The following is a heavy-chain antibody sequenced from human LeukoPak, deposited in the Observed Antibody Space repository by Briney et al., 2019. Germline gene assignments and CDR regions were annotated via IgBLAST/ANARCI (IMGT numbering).Heavy chain of an antibody. V-gene: IGHV4-34*01. Sequence: SETLSLTCAVYGGSFSGYYWSWIRQPPGKGLEWIGEINHSGSTNYNPSLKSRVTISVDTSKNQLSLKLSSVTAADTAVYYCALRFGELLYTVDYWGQGTLVTVSS. CDR2: INHSGST. J-gene: IGHJ4*02. CDR3: ALRFGELLYTVDY. CDR1: GGSFSGYY. D-gene: IGHD3-10*01.